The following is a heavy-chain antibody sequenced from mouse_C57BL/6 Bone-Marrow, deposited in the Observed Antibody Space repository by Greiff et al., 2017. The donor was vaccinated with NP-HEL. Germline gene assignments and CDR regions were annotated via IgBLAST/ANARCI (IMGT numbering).Heavy chain of an antibody. Sequence: EVQLVESGGGLVKPGGSLKLSCAASGFTFSSYAMSWVRQTPEKRLEWVATISDGGSYTYYPDNVKGRFTISRDNAKNNLYLQMSDLKSEDTAMYYCARDNYWGQGTTLTVSS. CDR1: GFTFSSYA. CDR3: ARDNY. V-gene: IGHV5-4*01. CDR2: ISDGGSYT. J-gene: IGHJ2*01.